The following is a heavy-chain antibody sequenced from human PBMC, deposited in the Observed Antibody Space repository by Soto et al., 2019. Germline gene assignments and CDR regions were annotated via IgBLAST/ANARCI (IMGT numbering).Heavy chain of an antibody. V-gene: IGHV3-23*01. CDR1: GFIFSSNA. CDR3: AKRHYYGSGTFAIAK. Sequence: EVRLWESGGGLVQPGGSLRLSCGGSGFIFSSNAMSWVRQAPGKGLEWVSSISGDGYSADYADSVKGRFTVSRHNSKSTLYLQMNSLRAEDTAVYYCAKRHYYGSGTFAIAKWGQGTLVTVSS. CDR2: ISGDGYSA. J-gene: IGHJ4*03. D-gene: IGHD3-10*01.